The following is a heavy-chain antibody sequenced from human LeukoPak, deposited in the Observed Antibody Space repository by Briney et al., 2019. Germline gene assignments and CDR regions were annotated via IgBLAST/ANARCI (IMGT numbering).Heavy chain of an antibody. CDR3: AQCAVGG. CDR1: GFTFSDHY. CDR2: IKNKRDSYTT. D-gene: IGHD3-16*01. V-gene: IGHV3-72*01. J-gene: IGHJ4*02. Sequence: GGSLRLSCAASGFTFSDHYLDWVLPAPGKGLEWVGRIKNKRDSYTTEYAASVKDIFTISRDDSKNSLYLQMNSLKTEDTAMYYCAQCAVGGWGQGTLVTASS.